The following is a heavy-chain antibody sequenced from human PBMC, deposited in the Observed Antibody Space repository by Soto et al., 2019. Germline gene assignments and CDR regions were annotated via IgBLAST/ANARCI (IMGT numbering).Heavy chain of an antibody. CDR1: GYSFTSYC. Sequence: AFLKIYCNGSGYSFTSYCIGWVRQMPGKGLEWMGIIYPGDSDTRYSPSFQGQVTISADKSISTAYLQWSSLKASDTAMYYCARAIPHHWFDPWGQGTLVTVSS. J-gene: IGHJ5*02. CDR3: ARAIPHHWFDP. CDR2: IYPGDSDT. D-gene: IGHD2-21*01. V-gene: IGHV5-51*01.